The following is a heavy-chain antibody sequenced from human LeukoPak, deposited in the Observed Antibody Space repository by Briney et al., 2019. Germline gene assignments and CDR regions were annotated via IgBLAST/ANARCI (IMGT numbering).Heavy chain of an antibody. J-gene: IGHJ3*02. D-gene: IGHD1-26*01. CDR1: GGSISSGGYY. Sequence: PSETLSLTCTVSGGSISSGGYYWSWIRQHPGKGLEWIGYIYYSGSTYYNPSLKSRVTISVDTSKNQFSLKLSSVTAADTAVYYCARDDSGRTYDAFDIWGQGTMVTVSS. V-gene: IGHV4-31*03. CDR2: IYYSGST. CDR3: ARDDSGRTYDAFDI.